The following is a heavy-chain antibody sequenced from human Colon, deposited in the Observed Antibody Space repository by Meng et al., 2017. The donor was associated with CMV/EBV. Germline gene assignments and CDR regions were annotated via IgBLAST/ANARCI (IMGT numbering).Heavy chain of an antibody. CDR1: GFTVSSSS. Sequence: GGSLRLSCAASGFTVSSSSMNWVRQSPGKGLEWVSFLYSSGDTYYADSVKGRFTSSRDNSMNTLYLQMGSLRSEDTAVYYCVRDVLGYSSSSVALDLWGQGTMVTVSS. CDR3: VRDVLGYSSSSVALDL. J-gene: IGHJ3*01. CDR2: LYSSGDT. V-gene: IGHV3-66*03. D-gene: IGHD6-6*01.